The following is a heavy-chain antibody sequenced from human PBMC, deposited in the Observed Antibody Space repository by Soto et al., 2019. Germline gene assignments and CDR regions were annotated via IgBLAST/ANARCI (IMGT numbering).Heavy chain of an antibody. J-gene: IGHJ6*02. V-gene: IGHV5-51*01. CDR3: ARHGRELARDKYYYYGMDV. CDR2: IYPGDSDT. Sequence: GESLKISCKGSGYSFTSYCIGWVRQMPGKGLEWMGIIYPGDSDTRYSPSFQGQVTISADNSISTAYLQWSSLKATDTAMYYCARHGRELARDKYYYYGMDVWGQGTMVTVSS. CDR1: GYSFTSYC. D-gene: IGHD3-10*01.